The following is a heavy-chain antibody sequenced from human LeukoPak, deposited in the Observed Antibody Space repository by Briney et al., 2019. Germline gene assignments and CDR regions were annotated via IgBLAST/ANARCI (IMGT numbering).Heavy chain of an antibody. CDR2: IIPIFGTA. CDR3: ARGGRPEALDY. Sequence: AASVKVSCKASGGTFSSYAISWVRQAPGQGLEWMGGIIPIFGTANYAQKFQGRVTMTRDTSTSTVYMELSSLRSEDTAVYYRARGGRPEALDYWGQGTLVTVSS. V-gene: IGHV1-69*05. J-gene: IGHJ4*02. CDR1: GGTFSSYA. D-gene: IGHD6-25*01.